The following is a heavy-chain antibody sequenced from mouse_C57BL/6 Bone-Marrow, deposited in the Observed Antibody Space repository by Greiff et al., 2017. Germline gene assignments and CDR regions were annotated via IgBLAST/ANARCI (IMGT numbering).Heavy chain of an antibody. Sequence: VQLKESGPVLVKPGASVKMSCKASGYTFTDYYMNWVKQSHGKSLVWIGVINPYNGGTSYNQKFKGKATLTVDKSSSTAYMELNSLTSENTAVYYCAVRGDWYYDVRGTRTTVTISS. CDR3: AVRGDWYYDV. CDR2: INPYNGGT. V-gene: IGHV1-19*01. D-gene: IGHD2-14*01. J-gene: IGHJ1*03. CDR1: GYTFTDYY.